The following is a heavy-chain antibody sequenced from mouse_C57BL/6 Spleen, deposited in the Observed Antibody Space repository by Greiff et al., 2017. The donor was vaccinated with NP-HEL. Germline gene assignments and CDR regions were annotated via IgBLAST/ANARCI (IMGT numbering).Heavy chain of an antibody. Sequence: EVQLVESGGGLVQPGGSLKLSCAASGFTFSDYYMYWVRQTPEKRLEWVAYISNGGGSTYYPDTVKGRFTISRDNAKNTLYLQMSRLKSEDTAMYYCARLGIYDGYPYYFDYWGQGTTLTVSS. D-gene: IGHD2-3*01. CDR2: ISNGGGST. V-gene: IGHV5-12*01. J-gene: IGHJ2*01. CDR1: GFTFSDYY. CDR3: ARLGIYDGYPYYFDY.